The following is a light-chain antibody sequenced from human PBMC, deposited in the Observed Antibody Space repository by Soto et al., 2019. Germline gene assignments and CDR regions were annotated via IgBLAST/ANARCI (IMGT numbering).Light chain of an antibody. CDR2: EVF. Sequence: QSALTQPPSASGSPGQSVTISCTGTKNDIGGYDFVSWYQHHPVKAPRLIIYEVFQRPSGVPDRFSGSKSGNTASLTISGLQAEAEADYFCCSYAGGYTYLFGTGTKVTVL. CDR3: CSYAGGYTYL. J-gene: IGLJ1*01. V-gene: IGLV2-11*01. CDR1: KNDIGGYDF.